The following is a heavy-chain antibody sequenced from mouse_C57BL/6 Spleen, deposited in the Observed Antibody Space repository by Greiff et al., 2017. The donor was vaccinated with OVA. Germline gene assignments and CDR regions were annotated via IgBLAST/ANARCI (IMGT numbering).Heavy chain of an antibody. Sequence: QVQLKESGAELVRPGASVTLSCKASGYTFTDYEMHWVKQTPVHGLEWIGAIDPETGGTAYNQKFKGKAILTADQSSSTAYMELRSLTSEDSAVYYCTRKWMYYFDYWGQGTTLTVSS. D-gene: IGHD1-3*01. J-gene: IGHJ2*01. CDR1: GYTFTDYE. CDR2: IDPETGGT. CDR3: TRKWMYYFDY. V-gene: IGHV1-15*01.